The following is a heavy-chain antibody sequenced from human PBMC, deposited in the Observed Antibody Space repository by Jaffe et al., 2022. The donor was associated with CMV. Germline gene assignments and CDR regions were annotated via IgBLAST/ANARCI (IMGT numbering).Heavy chain of an antibody. CDR2: INAGTGNT. V-gene: IGHV1-3*01. Sequence: QVQLVQSVAEVKKPGASVKVSCKASGFTFTNYAIHWVRQAPGQRLEWMGWINAGTGNTKSLQKFQGRVTIARNTSASIAYMELSGLTSEDAAVYYCARGPSYYYYMDVWGKGTTVTVSS. CDR3: ARGPSYYYYMDV. J-gene: IGHJ6*03. CDR1: GFTFTNYA.